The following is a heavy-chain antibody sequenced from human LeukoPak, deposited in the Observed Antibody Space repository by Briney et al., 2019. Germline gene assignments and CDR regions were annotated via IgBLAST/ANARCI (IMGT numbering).Heavy chain of an antibody. CDR2: TYSSGST. CDR1: GGSISGYY. CDR3: ARHRYTSSSSYFDF. J-gene: IGHJ4*02. V-gene: IGHV4-59*08. Sequence: SETLSLTCTVSGGSISGYYWTWIRQPPGKGLEWIGYTYSSGSTNYNPSLKSRVTISVATSKIQFSLRLSSVTAADTAVYYCARHRYTSSSSYFDFWGQGTLVTVSS. D-gene: IGHD6-6*01.